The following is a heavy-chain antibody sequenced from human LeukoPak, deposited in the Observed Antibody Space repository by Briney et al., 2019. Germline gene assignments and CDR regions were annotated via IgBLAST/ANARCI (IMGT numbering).Heavy chain of an antibody. Sequence: SETLSLTCTVSGGSISSYYWSWIRQPPGKGLEWIGYIYYSGSTNYNPSLKSRVTISVDTSKNQFSLKLSSVTAADTAVYYCARQMAGSGYFYFDYGGQGTLVTVSS. CDR3: ARQMAGSGYFYFDY. V-gene: IGHV4-59*08. D-gene: IGHD3-22*01. CDR2: IYYSGST. CDR1: GGSISSYY. J-gene: IGHJ4*02.